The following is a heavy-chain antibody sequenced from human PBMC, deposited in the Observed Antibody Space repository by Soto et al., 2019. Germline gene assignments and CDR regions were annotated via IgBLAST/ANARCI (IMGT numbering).Heavy chain of an antibody. CDR2: IYYSGST. D-gene: IGHD3-9*01. V-gene: IGHV4-39*01. Sequence: SETLSLTCTVSGGSISSSSYYWGWIRQPPGKGLEWIGSIYYSGSTYSSPSLKSRVTISVDTSKNQFSLKLTSVTAADTAVYYCARTFYDILTAHSCDVFDIWGQGTMVTVSS. CDR1: GGSISSSSYY. J-gene: IGHJ3*02. CDR3: ARTFYDILTAHSCDVFDI.